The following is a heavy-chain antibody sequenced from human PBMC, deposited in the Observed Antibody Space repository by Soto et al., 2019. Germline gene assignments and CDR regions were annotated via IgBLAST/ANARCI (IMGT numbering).Heavy chain of an antibody. D-gene: IGHD3-9*01. CDR2: TWYDGSIQ. CDR1: GFTFSSYG. Sequence: GGSLRLSCAASGFTFSSYGMHWVRQAPGKGLEWVAITWYDGSIQYYADSVKGRFTISRDNSKNTLYLQMTSLRAEDTAVYYCAKSTFPYDNYGMDVWGQGTTVTVSS. V-gene: IGHV3-33*06. J-gene: IGHJ6*02. CDR3: AKSTFPYDNYGMDV.